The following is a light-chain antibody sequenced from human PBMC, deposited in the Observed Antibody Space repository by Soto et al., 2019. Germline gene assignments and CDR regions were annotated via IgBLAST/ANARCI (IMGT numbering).Light chain of an antibody. Sequence: EIVLTQSPATLSLSPGERATLSCRASQSVSFYLAWYQQKPGQAPRLLIYDASNRATGIPARFSGSGSGTDFTLTISSLEPEDFAVYYCQQRRNWPPLTFAGGTKVEIK. J-gene: IGKJ4*01. CDR3: QQRRNWPPLT. CDR2: DAS. CDR1: QSVSFY. V-gene: IGKV3-11*01.